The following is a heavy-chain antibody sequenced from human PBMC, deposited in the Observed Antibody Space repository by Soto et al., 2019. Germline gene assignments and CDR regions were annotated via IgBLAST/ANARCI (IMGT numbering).Heavy chain of an antibody. CDR3: AKNWNWGSLVH. D-gene: IGHD7-27*01. J-gene: IGHJ4*02. CDR2: ISYGGST. Sequence: QVHLQESGPGLVKPSETLSLTCTVSGDSISTDYWSWIRQSPGKGLEWIGFISYGGSTNYNPSLKSRVTISVDTPKNQFSLKLSSVTAADTAVYYCAKNWNWGSLVHWGQGTLVTVSS. CDR1: GDSISTDY. V-gene: IGHV4-59*08.